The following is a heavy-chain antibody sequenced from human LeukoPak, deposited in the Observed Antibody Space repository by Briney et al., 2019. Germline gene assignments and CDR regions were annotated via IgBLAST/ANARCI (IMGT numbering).Heavy chain of an antibody. CDR1: GYTFTGYY. CDR2: INPNSGGT. J-gene: IGHJ4*02. CDR3: ARDRGSGWYDDFDY. D-gene: IGHD6-19*01. V-gene: IGHV1-2*02. Sequence: ASVKVSCKASGYTFTGYYTHWVRQAPGQGLEWMGWINPNSGGTNYAQKFQGRVTMTRDTSISTAYMELSRLRSDDTAVYYCARDRGSGWYDDFDYWGQGTLVTVSS.